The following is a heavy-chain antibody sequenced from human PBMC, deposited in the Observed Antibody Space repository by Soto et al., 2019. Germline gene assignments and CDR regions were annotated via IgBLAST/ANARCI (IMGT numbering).Heavy chain of an antibody. CDR2: IRSKANSYAT. CDR3: TRHLKPETWGSGWSSYFDY. J-gene: IGHJ4*02. Sequence: GGSLRLSCAASGFTFSGSAMHWVRQASGKGLEWVGRIRSKANSYATAYAASVKGRFTISRDDSKNTAYLQMNSLKTEDTAVYYCTRHLKPETWGSGWSSYFDYWGQGTLVTVSS. D-gene: IGHD6-19*01. V-gene: IGHV3-73*01. CDR1: GFTFSGSA.